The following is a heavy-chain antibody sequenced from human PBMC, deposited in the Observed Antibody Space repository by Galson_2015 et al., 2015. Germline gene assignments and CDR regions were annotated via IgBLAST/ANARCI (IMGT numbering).Heavy chain of an antibody. CDR2: ISSNGGST. CDR3: ARGTRGDYMDV. Sequence: SLRLSCAASGFTFSSYAMHWVRQAPGKGLGYVSAISSNGGSTYYANSVKGRFTISRDNSKNTLYLQMGSLRAEDMAVYYCARGTRGDYMDVWGKGTTVTVSS. D-gene: IGHD3-10*01. V-gene: IGHV3-64*01. J-gene: IGHJ6*03. CDR1: GFTFSSYA.